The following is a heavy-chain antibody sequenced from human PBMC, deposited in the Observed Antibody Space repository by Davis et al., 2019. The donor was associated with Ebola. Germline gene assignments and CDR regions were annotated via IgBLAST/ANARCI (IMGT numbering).Heavy chain of an antibody. J-gene: IGHJ4*02. CDR2: MSNSASPI. CDR1: GFSFSDYY. Sequence: GESLKISCEVSGFSFSDYYMNWIRQAPGKGLEWISYMSNSASPIYYADSVKGRFTISRDNSQNSLELEMNSLRAEDTAVYYCARLQHMHAVTPPGYWGQGILVTVSS. V-gene: IGHV3-11*04. CDR3: ARLQHMHAVTPPGY. D-gene: IGHD2-15*01.